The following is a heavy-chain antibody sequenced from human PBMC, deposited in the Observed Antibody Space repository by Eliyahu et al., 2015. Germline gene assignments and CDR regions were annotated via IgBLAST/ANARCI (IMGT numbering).Heavy chain of an antibody. CDR3: AKDRSEVVTAAINS. CDR1: FSSYA. J-gene: IGHJ4*02. V-gene: IGHV3-23*01. D-gene: IGHD2-2*01. Sequence: FSSYAMTWVRQAPGKGLEWVSAISGGGGSTYYADSVKGRFTISRDNSNNTLYLQMNSLTAEDTAVYYCAKDRSEVVTAAINSWGQGTLVTVSS. CDR2: ISGGGGST.